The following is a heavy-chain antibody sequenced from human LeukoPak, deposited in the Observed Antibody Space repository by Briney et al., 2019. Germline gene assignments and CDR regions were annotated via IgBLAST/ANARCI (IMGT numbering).Heavy chain of an antibody. D-gene: IGHD4-11*01. CDR1: GFTFSDYY. V-gene: IGHV3-11*04. Sequence: GGSLRLSCAASGFTFSDYYMSWIRQAPGKGLEWVSYISSSGSSIYYADSVKGRFTISRDNAKNSLYLQMNSLRAGDTAVYYCARVGDSSNTPYYFDYWGQGTLVTVSS. J-gene: IGHJ4*02. CDR3: ARVGDSSNTPYYFDY. CDR2: ISSSGSSI.